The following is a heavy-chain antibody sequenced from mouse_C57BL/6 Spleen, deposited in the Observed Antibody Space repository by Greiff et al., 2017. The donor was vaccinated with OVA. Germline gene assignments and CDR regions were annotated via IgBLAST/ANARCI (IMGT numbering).Heavy chain of an antibody. CDR1: GYTFTSYW. V-gene: IGHV1-61*01. CDR3: ARSGTMVTTEGFAY. J-gene: IGHJ3*01. Sequence: QVQLQQPGAELVRPGSSVKLSCKASGYTFTSYWMDWVKQRPGQGLEWIGNIYPSDSETHYNQKFKDKATLTVDKSSSTAYMQLSSLTSEDSAVYYCARSGTMVTTEGFAYWGQGTLVTVSA. D-gene: IGHD2-2*01. CDR2: IYPSDSET.